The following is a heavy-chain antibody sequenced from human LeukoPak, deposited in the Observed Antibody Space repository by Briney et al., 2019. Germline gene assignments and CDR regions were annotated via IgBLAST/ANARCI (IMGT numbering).Heavy chain of an antibody. CDR1: GLTLSRPW. Sequence: PGGSLRLSCAASGLTLSRPWMSWVRPPREKGLEWVDNINEDESKKHRVDSVKGRFSISRDNAKNSLNLQMNSLRAEDTAVYYCARGHYDMDVWGQGTPVTVSS. CDR2: INEDESKK. J-gene: IGHJ6*02. CDR3: ARGHYDMDV. V-gene: IGHV3-7*04.